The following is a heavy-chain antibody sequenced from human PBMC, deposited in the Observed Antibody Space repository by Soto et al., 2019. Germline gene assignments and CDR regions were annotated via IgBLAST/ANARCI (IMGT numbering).Heavy chain of an antibody. J-gene: IGHJ6*02. Sequence: GASVKVSCKASGFTFTSSAVQWVRQARGQRLEWIGWIVVGSGNTNYAQKFQERVTITRDMSTSTAYMELSSLRSEDTAVYYCAAGVPHEWAAGGENYYCYYGKDVWGQGTTVTVSS. CDR2: IVVGSGNT. V-gene: IGHV1-58*01. CDR1: GFTFTSSA. CDR3: AAGVPHEWAAGGENYYCYYGKDV. D-gene: IGHD6-13*01.